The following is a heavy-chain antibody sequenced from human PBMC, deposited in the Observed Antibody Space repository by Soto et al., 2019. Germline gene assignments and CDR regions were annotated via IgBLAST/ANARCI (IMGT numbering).Heavy chain of an antibody. D-gene: IGHD6-19*01. V-gene: IGHV3-30*03. CDR3: VSLRQDSTGWYYVDY. Sequence: QVQLVESGGGVVQPGRSLRLSCAASGLTFRNYGMHWVRQAPGKGLEWVAVISYDGSNKYYADSVKGRFTISRDNSKNTLYLQMTSLRVEDAAVYYCVSLRQDSTGWYYVDYWGQGTLVTVSS. J-gene: IGHJ4*02. CDR1: GLTFRNYG. CDR2: ISYDGSNK.